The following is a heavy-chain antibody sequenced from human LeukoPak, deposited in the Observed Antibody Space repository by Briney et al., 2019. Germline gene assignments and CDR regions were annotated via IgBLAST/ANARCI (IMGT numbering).Heavy chain of an antibody. V-gene: IGHV3-74*01. Sequence: GGSLRLSCAASGFTFSSYWMHWVRQAPGKGLVWVSRINSDGSSTSYADSVKGRFTISRDNAKNTLYLQMNSLRAEDTAVYYCASLDYYDSSGFDYWGQGTLVTVSS. CDR3: ASLDYYDSSGFDY. J-gene: IGHJ4*02. CDR2: INSDGSST. D-gene: IGHD3-22*01. CDR1: GFTFSSYW.